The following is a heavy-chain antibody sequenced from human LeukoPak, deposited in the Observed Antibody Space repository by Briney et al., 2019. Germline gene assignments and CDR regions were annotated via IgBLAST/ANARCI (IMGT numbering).Heavy chain of an antibody. D-gene: IGHD3-10*02. Sequence: ASVKVSCTASGYTFTSYGISWVRQAPGEGLEWLGWINPNSGAANYSQKFQGRVTMTRDTSISTAYMELSRLRSDDTAVYYCVRRPAMLGFDPWGQGTLVTVSS. CDR3: VRRPAMLGFDP. V-gene: IGHV1-2*02. J-gene: IGHJ5*02. CDR2: INPNSGAA. CDR1: GYTFTSYG.